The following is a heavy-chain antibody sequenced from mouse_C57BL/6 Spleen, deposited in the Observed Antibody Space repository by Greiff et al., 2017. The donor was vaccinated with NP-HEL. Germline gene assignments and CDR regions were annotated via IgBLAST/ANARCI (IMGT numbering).Heavy chain of an antibody. CDR2: INPSTGGT. J-gene: IGHJ1*03. V-gene: IGHV1-42*01. CDR1: GYSFTGYY. CDR3: ARGGGRYFDV. Sequence: EVQLQQSGPELVKPGASVKISCKASGYSFTGYYMNWVKQSPEKSLEWIGEINPSTGGTTYNQKFKAKATLTVDKSSSTAYMQLKSLTSEDSAVYYCARGGGRYFDVWGTGTTVTVSS. D-gene: IGHD3-3*01.